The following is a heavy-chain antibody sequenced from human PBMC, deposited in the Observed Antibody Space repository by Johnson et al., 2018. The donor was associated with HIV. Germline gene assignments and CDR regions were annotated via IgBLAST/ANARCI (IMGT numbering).Heavy chain of an antibody. J-gene: IGHJ3*02. D-gene: IGHD2-8*02. CDR2: IRYDGSNK. CDR3: ARSGLFVLVVYAPDVFDI. Sequence: QLVESGGGVVRPGGSLSLSCAASGFTFNSFGVHWVRQAPGKGLEWVAFIRYDGSNKYYADSVKGRFTISRDNSKNTLYLQRNSLRAEDTAVYYCARSGLFVLVVYAPDVFDIWGQGTMVTVSS. V-gene: IGHV3-30*02. CDR1: GFTFNSFG.